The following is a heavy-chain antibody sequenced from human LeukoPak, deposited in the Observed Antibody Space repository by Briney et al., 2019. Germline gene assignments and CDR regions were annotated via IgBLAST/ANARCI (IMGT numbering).Heavy chain of an antibody. CDR3: ARGFGGYCSSTSCLVTIDY. CDR1: GFTFSSYT. D-gene: IGHD2-2*01. J-gene: IGHJ4*02. CDR2: ICSTRTYI. Sequence: GGSLRLSCAASGFTFSSYTMNWVRQAPGKGPEWVSSICSTRTYICYADSLKGRFTISRDNAKNSLYLQMDGLRAEDTAVYYCARGFGGYCSSTSCLVTIDYWGQGTLVTVSS. V-gene: IGHV3-21*01.